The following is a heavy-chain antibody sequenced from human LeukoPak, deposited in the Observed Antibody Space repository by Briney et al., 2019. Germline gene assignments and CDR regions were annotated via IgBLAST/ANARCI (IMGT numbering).Heavy chain of an antibody. V-gene: IGHV3-33*01. CDR2: IWYDGSNK. CDR3: ARDLGYSYGTDY. D-gene: IGHD5-18*01. J-gene: IGHJ4*02. CDR1: GFTFSSYG. Sequence: GGSLRLSCAASGFTFSSYGMHWVRQAPGKGLEWVAVIWYDGSNKYYADSVKGRFTISRDNSKNTLYLRMNSLRAEDAAVYYCARDLGYSYGTDYWGQGTLVTVSS.